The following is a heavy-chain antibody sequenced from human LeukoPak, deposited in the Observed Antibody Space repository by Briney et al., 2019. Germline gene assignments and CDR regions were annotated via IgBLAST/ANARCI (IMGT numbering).Heavy chain of an antibody. CDR3: ASGTGTGNFDY. J-gene: IGHJ4*02. Sequence: SQTLSLTCTVSGGSISSGSYYWSWIRQPAGKGLEWIGRIYTSGSTNYNPSLKGRVTISVDTSKNQFSLKLSSVTAADTAVYYCASGTGTGNFDYWGQGTLVTVSS. CDR1: GGSISSGSYY. CDR2: IYTSGST. D-gene: IGHD1-7*01. V-gene: IGHV4-61*02.